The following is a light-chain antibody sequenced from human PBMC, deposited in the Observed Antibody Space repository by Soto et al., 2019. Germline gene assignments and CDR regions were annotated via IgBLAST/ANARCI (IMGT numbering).Light chain of an antibody. CDR1: QGISSW. J-gene: IGKJ1*01. CDR3: QQYYTYPWT. Sequence: DIQMTQSPSTLSAYVGDRVTITCRASQGISSWLAWYQQKPGKAPQLLIYKAANLESGVPSRFGGSGSGTEFTLTISSLQPDDFATYYCQQYYTYPWTFGQGTKVDIK. CDR2: KAA. V-gene: IGKV1-5*03.